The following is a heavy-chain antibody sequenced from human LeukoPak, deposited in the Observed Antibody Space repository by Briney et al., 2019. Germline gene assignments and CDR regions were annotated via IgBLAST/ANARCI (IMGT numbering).Heavy chain of an antibody. CDR1: GYTFTGYY. Sequence: ASVKVSCKASGYTFTGYYMHWVRQAPGQGLEWMGRINPNSGGTNYAQKFQGRVTMTRDTSISTAYMELSRLRSDDTAVYYCARAVRGSSGSYYYYYGMDVWGQGTTVTVSS. J-gene: IGHJ6*02. V-gene: IGHV1-2*06. CDR2: INPNSGGT. CDR3: ARAVRGSSGSYYYYYGMDV. D-gene: IGHD6-19*01.